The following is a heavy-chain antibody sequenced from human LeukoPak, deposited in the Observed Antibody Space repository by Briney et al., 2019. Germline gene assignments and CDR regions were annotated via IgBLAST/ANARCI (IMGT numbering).Heavy chain of an antibody. D-gene: IGHD3-10*01. V-gene: IGHV4-4*07. CDR2: IYTSGTT. CDR1: GDSFSTYY. Sequence: SETLSLTCTVSGDSFSTYYWSWIRQPAGKGLEWIGHIYTSGTTNYNPSLKSRVTMSIDTSKNQFSLKLSSITAADTAVYYCARDAKYYYGSRTYFFFEYWGQGTLHTVSP. J-gene: IGHJ4*02. CDR3: ARDAKYYYGSRTYFFFEY.